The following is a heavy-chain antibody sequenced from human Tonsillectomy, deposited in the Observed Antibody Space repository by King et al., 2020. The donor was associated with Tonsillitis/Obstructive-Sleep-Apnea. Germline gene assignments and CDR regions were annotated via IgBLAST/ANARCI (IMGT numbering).Heavy chain of an antibody. V-gene: IGHV3-9*03. Sequence: QLVQSGGGLVQPGRSLRLSCAASGFSFDDYAMHWVRQAPGKGLEWVAGISWNSGGIGYADSVKGRFTISRDSAKNSLSLQMNSLRAEDMALYYCSKDIDLYRGSYSAFDIWGQGTMVTVSS. CDR2: ISWNSGGI. J-gene: IGHJ3*02. D-gene: IGHD1-26*01. CDR3: SKDIDLYRGSYSAFDI. CDR1: GFSFDDYA.